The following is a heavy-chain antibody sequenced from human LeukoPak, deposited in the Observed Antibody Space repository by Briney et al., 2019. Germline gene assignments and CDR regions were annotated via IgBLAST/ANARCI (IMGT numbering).Heavy chain of an antibody. J-gene: IGHJ5*02. D-gene: IGHD6-13*01. CDR2: INPNSGGT. V-gene: IGHV1-2*02. Sequence: VSVKVSCKASGFTFTGYYMHWVRQAPGQGLEWMGWINPNSGGTNYAQKFQGRVTMTRDTSISTAYMELSRLRSDDTAVYYCARAGSSSWYGFNWFDPWGQGTLVTVSS. CDR3: ARAGSSSWYGFNWFDP. CDR1: GFTFTGYY.